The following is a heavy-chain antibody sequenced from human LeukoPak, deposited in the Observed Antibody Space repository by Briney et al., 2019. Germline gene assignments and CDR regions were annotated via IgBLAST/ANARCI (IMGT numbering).Heavy chain of an antibody. CDR2: VSGSVGST. Sequence: GGSLRLSCAASGFTFSSYAMSWVRQAPGKGLEWVSAVSGSVGSTYYADSVKGRFTISRDNSKNTLYLQMNSLRAEDTAVYYCARDVGYCSGGSCYWFDPWGQGTLVTVSS. CDR1: GFTFSSYA. CDR3: ARDVGYCSGGSCYWFDP. J-gene: IGHJ5*02. D-gene: IGHD2-15*01. V-gene: IGHV3-23*01.